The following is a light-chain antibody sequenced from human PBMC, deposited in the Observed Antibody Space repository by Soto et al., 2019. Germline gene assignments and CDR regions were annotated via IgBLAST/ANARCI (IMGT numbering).Light chain of an antibody. Sequence: EIVLTQSPGTLSLSPGERATLSCRASQSGSSNNLAWYQQRPGQAPRVVIYGASTRATGIPERFSGSGSGTDFTLTISRLEPEDFAVYYCQQYCRSPFTFGPGSKVDIK. CDR2: GAS. CDR3: QQYCRSPFT. V-gene: IGKV3-20*01. CDR1: QSGSSNN. J-gene: IGKJ3*01.